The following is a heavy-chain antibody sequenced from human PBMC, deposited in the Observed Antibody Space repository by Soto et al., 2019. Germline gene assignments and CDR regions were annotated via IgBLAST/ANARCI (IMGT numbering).Heavy chain of an antibody. D-gene: IGHD2-15*01. Sequence: QVQLVESGGGVVQPGRSLRLSRAASGFTFSSYAMHWVRQAPGKGLEWVAVISYDGSNKYYADSVKGRFTISRDNSKNTLYLQMNSLRAEDTAVYYCARDRYPLTSVAARYDAFDIWGQGTMVTVSS. J-gene: IGHJ3*02. CDR3: ARDRYPLTSVAARYDAFDI. CDR1: GFTFSSYA. V-gene: IGHV3-30-3*01. CDR2: ISYDGSNK.